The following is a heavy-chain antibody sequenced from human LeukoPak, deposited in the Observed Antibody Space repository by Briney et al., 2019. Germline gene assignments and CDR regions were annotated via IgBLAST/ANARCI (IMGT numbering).Heavy chain of an antibody. CDR1: GFTFDDYA. J-gene: IGHJ3*02. D-gene: IGHD1-7*01. V-gene: IGHV3-9*01. Sequence: GRSLRLSCAASGFTFDDYAMHWVQQGPGKGLEWVSGITWNSGTIGYADSVKGRFTISRDNTKNSLYLQMNSLRAEDTALYYCAKDVTGTGAFDIWGQGTMVTVSS. CDR3: AKDVTGTGAFDI. CDR2: ITWNSGTI.